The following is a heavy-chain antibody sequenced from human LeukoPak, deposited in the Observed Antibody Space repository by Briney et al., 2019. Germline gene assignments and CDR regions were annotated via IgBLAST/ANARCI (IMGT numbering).Heavy chain of an antibody. CDR2: IIPTFGTA. CDR1: GGTFSSYA. J-gene: IGHJ4*02. CDR3: ARHGDYYDSSGPGGNFDY. V-gene: IGHV1-69*05. Sequence: SVKVSCKASGGTFSSYAISWVRQAPGQGLEWMGRIIPTFGTANYAQKFQGRVTITTDESTSTAYMELSSLRSEDTAVYYCARHGDYYDSSGPGGNFDYWGQGTLVTVSS. D-gene: IGHD3-22*01.